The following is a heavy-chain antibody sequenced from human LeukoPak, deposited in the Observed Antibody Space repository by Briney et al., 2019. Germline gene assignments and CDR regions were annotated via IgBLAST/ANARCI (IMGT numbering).Heavy chain of an antibody. V-gene: IGHV4-59*01. CDR3: ARQNGYSSGSYYFDF. Sequence: SETLSLTCTVSGGSISGYYWSWIRQSPGTGLEWIGYIHYSGSTNYNPSLKSRVTISVDMSKNHFSLRLSSVTAADTAVYYCARQNGYSSGSYYFDFWGQGTLVTVSS. D-gene: IGHD5-18*01. J-gene: IGHJ4*02. CDR2: IHYSGST. CDR1: GGSISGYY.